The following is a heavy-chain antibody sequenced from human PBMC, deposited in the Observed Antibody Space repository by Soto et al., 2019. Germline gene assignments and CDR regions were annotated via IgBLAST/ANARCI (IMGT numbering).Heavy chain of an antibody. D-gene: IGHD2-15*01. CDR3: ARVVVAATLYGDYCYYMDV. Sequence: EVQLVKSGGGLVQPGGSLRLSCAASGFTFSSYGMHWVRQAPGKGLEYVTAISSNGGSTYYGNSVKGRFTISRDNAKNTLYLQMGSLRAEDMAVYYCARVVVAATLYGDYCYYMDVWGKGTTVTVSS. CDR2: ISSNGGST. J-gene: IGHJ6*03. V-gene: IGHV3-64*01. CDR1: GFTFSSYG.